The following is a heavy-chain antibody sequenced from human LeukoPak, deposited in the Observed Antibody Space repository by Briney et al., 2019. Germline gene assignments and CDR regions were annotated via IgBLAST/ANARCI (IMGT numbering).Heavy chain of an antibody. V-gene: IGHV1-69*06. J-gene: IGHJ6*03. D-gene: IGHD6-13*01. Sequence: SVKVSCKASGGTFSSYAISWVRQAPGQGLEWMGGIIPIFGTANYAQKFQGRVTITADKSTSTAYMELSSLRSEDTAVYYCASLSSWGPTYYYYYYMDVWGKGTTVTVSS. CDR1: GGTFSSYA. CDR3: ASLSSWGPTYYYYYYMDV. CDR2: IIPIFGTA.